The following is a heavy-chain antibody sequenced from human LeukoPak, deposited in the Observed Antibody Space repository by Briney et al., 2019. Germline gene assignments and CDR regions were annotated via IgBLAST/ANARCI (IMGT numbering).Heavy chain of an antibody. CDR1: GGSISGAGYY. V-gene: IGHV4-30-2*01. Sequence: SETLSLTCTVSGGSISGAGYYWSWIRQPPGKGLEWIGYIYHGGSTYYNPSLKSRVTISADRSKRQFSLNINSVTAADTAVYYCARMYDSSGYCLDSWGQGTLVTVSS. CDR2: IYHGGST. J-gene: IGHJ4*02. CDR3: ARMYDSSGYCLDS. D-gene: IGHD3-22*01.